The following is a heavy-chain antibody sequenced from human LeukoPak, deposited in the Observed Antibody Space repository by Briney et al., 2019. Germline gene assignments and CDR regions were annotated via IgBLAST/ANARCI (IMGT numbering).Heavy chain of an antibody. Sequence: GGSLRLSCADSGVAFRTNAVCWGCAALGKGLDCVSRIVGGGVRTSYADSVKGRFSLSRDNSKNTLYLQMNSLRAEDTAIYHCAKAGCTSALCYLNYWGRGTLVTVSS. V-gene: IGHV3-23*01. CDR2: IVGGGVRT. CDR1: GVAFRTNA. D-gene: IGHD2-8*01. J-gene: IGHJ4*01. CDR3: AKAGCTSALCYLNY.